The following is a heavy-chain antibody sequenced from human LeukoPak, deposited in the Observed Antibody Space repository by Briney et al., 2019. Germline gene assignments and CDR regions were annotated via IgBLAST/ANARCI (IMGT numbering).Heavy chain of an antibody. CDR3: ARPLASGPDF. CDR1: GFTFSSYW. J-gene: IGHJ4*02. CDR2: IDIDGSST. D-gene: IGHD3-3*02. V-gene: IGHV3-74*01. Sequence: GGSLRLSCAASGFTFSSYWMHWVRQAPGKGLVWVSRIDIDGSSTRYADSVKGRFTISRDNAKNTLYLQMNGLGAEDTAVYYCARPLASGPDFWGQGTLVTVSS.